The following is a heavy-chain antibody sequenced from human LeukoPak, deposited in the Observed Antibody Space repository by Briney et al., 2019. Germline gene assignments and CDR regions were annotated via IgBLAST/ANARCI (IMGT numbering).Heavy chain of an antibody. V-gene: IGHV3-7*01. Sequence: GGSLRLSCSASGFDFATYWINWVRQAPGKGLEWVANISPDGSARYVDAVRGRFTTSRDNAKNSLSMEMNSLRAEDTAVYYCANALSSSWYSPGNWFDPWGQGTLVTVSS. D-gene: IGHD6-13*01. CDR1: GFDFATYW. CDR3: ANALSSSWYSPGNWFDP. CDR2: ISPDGSAR. J-gene: IGHJ5*02.